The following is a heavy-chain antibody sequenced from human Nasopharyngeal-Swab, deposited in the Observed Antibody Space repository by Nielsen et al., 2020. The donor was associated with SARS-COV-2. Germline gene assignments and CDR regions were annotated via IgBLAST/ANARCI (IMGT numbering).Heavy chain of an antibody. CDR2: IYYSVST. Sequence: LALGKGPEWIGFIYYSVSTYYNPSLKSRVTISVDTSKNQFSLKLSSVTAADTAVYYCARPGTGIAAADYWGQGTLVTVSS. J-gene: IGHJ4*02. CDR3: ARPGTGIAAADY. V-gene: IGHV4-39*01. D-gene: IGHD6-13*01.